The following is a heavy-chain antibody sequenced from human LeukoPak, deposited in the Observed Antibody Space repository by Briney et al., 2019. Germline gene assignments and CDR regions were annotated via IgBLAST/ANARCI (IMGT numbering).Heavy chain of an antibody. Sequence: GGSLTLSCAASGFTFSSYWMHWVRQAPGKGLVWVSRIDSDGSYTSYADSVKGRFTISRDNAKNTQYLQMNSLRAEDTAVYYCARGGYYGSGCWDYWGQGSLVSVSS. D-gene: IGHD3-10*01. J-gene: IGHJ4*02. CDR2: IDSDGSYT. CDR1: GFTFSSYW. CDR3: ARGGYYGSGCWDY. V-gene: IGHV3-74*01.